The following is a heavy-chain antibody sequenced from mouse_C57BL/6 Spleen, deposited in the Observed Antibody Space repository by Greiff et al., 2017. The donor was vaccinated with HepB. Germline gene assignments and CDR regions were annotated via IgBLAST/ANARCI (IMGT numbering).Heavy chain of an antibody. J-gene: IGHJ2*01. CDR3: ARYVGLRHYFDY. CDR1: GYTFTSYW. V-gene: IGHV1-50*01. D-gene: IGHD2-4*01. CDR2: IDPSDSYT. Sequence: QVQLKQPGAELVKPGASVKLSCKASGYTFTSYWMQWVKQRPGQGLEWIGEIDPSDSYTNYNQKFKGKATLTVDTSSSTAYMQLSSLTSEDSAVYYCARYVGLRHYFDYWGQGTTLTVSS.